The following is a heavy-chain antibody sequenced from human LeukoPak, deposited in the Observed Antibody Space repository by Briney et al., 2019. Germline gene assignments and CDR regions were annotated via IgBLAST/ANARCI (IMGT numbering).Heavy chain of an antibody. CDR2: INPNSGGT. V-gene: IGHV1-2*02. CDR1: GYTFTGYY. D-gene: IGHD2-2*01. CDR3: ARDSDIVVVPEGPRYYYMTS. Sequence: ASVKVSCKASGYTFTGYYMHWVRQAPGQGLEWMGWINPNSGGTNYAQKFQGRVTMTRDTSISTAYMEPSRLRSDDTAVYYCARDSDIVVVPEGPRYYYMTSGAKGPRSPSP. J-gene: IGHJ6*03.